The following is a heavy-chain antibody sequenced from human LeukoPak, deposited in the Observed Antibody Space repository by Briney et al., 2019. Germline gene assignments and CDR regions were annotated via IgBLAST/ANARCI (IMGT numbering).Heavy chain of an antibody. Sequence: GGSLRLSCAASGFTFSDYYVSWVRQAPGKGLEWVSYISSSGYTIYYADSVQGRFTISRDNTKDSLFLQMNSLRAEDTAVYYCARDLRQYSSGHDYWGQGTLVTVSS. CDR1: GFTFSDYY. CDR3: ARDLRQYSSGHDY. D-gene: IGHD6-25*01. V-gene: IGHV3-11*01. J-gene: IGHJ4*02. CDR2: ISSSGYTI.